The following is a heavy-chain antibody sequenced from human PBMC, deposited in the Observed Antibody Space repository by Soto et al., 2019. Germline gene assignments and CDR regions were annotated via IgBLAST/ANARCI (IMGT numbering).Heavy chain of an antibody. CDR3: ARGRAAFAF. D-gene: IGHD3-16*01. Sequence: EVQLVESGGGAVRPGGSLRLICAASGFTFDDYAMTWVRQAPGKGLEWVSGVNWNGDDAGSAASAKGRFTISRDNAKNSLYLQMPTLIPEDTALYFCARGRAAFAFWGQGVMVTVSS. J-gene: IGHJ1*01. CDR1: GFTFDDYA. V-gene: IGHV3-20*04. CDR2: VNWNGDDA.